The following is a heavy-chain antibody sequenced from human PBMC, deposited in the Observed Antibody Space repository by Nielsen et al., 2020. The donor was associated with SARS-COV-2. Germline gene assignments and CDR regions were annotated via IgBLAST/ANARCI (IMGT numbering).Heavy chain of an antibody. V-gene: IGHV4-39*07. D-gene: IGHD3-3*01. CDR2: IHYSGST. J-gene: IGHJ5*02. Sequence: RQAPGKGLEWIGTIHYSGSTYYNPSLKSRVTISVDTSKNQFSPKLSSVTAADTAVYYCARGFYDFWSGFYPPINWFDPWGQGTLVTVSS. CDR3: ARGFYDFWSGFYPPINWFDP.